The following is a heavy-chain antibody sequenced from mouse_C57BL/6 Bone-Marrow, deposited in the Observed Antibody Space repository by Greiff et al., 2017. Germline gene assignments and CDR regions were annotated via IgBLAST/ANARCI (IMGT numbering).Heavy chain of an antibody. CDR1: GYAFSSYW. J-gene: IGHJ1*03. CDR3: ARGGVYYGCRHWYFDV. Sequence: QVQLQQSGAELVKPGASVKISCKASGYAFSSYWMNWVKQRPGKGLEWIGQIYPGDGDTNYNGKFKGKATLTADKSSSTAYMQLSSLTSEDYAVYFCARGGVYYGCRHWYFDVWGTGTTVTVSA. D-gene: IGHD1-1*01. CDR2: IYPGDGDT. V-gene: IGHV1-80*01.